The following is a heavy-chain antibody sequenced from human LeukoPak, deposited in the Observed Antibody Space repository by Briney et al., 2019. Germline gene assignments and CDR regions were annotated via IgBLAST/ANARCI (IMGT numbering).Heavy chain of an antibody. CDR3: TTYSYYYDSSGYSGIDY. V-gene: IGHV3-15*01. CDR2: IKSKTDGGTT. Sequence: PGGSLRLSCAAPGFTFSNAWMSWVRQAPGKGLEWVGRIKSKTDGGTTDYAAPVKGRFTISRDDSKNTLYLQMNSLKTEDTAVYYCTTYSYYYDSSGYSGIDYWGQGTLVTVSS. J-gene: IGHJ4*02. CDR1: GFTFSNAW. D-gene: IGHD3-22*01.